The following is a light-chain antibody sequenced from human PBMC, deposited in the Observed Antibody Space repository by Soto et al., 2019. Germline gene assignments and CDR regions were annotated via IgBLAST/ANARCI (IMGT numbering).Light chain of an antibody. Sequence: QSLLTQPSSVYGSPGQSITISSPGTSSDVGGYNYVSWYQQHPGKAPKFMIYDVSNRPSGVSNRFSGSKSGNTASLTISGLQAEDEADYYCCSYTTSNTRQIVFGTGTKVTVL. CDR2: DVS. J-gene: IGLJ1*01. CDR1: SSDVGGYNY. CDR3: CSYTTSNTRQIV. V-gene: IGLV2-14*01.